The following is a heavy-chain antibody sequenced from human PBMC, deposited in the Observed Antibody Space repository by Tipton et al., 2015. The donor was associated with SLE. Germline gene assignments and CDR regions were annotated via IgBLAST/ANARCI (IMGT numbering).Heavy chain of an antibody. J-gene: IGHJ4*02. D-gene: IGHD5-18*01. V-gene: IGHV4-38-2*02. Sequence: LRLSCTVSGGSISSYYWGWIRQPPGKGLEWIGSIYHSGSTYYNPSLKSRVTISVDTSKNQFSLKLSSVTAADTAVYYCARGDRAFDYWGQGTLVTVSS. CDR1: GGSISSYY. CDR2: IYHSGST. CDR3: ARGDRAFDY.